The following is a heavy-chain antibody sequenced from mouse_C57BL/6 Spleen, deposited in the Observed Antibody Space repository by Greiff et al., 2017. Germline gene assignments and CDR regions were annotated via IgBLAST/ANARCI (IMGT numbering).Heavy chain of an antibody. Sequence: QVQLQQPGAELVKPGASVKLSCKASGYTFTSYWMHWVKQRPGQGLEWIGMIHPNSGSTNYNEKFKSKATLTVDKSSSTAYMQLSSLTSADSAVYYCADQNYDYEGYYFDYWGQGTTLTVSS. CDR3: ADQNYDYEGYYFDY. V-gene: IGHV1-64*01. CDR2: IHPNSGST. J-gene: IGHJ2*01. D-gene: IGHD2-4*01. CDR1: GYTFTSYW.